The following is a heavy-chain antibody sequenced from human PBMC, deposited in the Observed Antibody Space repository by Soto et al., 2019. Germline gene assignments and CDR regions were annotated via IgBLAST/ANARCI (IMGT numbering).Heavy chain of an antibody. CDR2: IYNSGST. V-gene: IGHV4-30-4*01. D-gene: IGHD6-13*01. Sequence: QVQLQESGPGLVKPSQTLSLTCTVSGGSISSGDYYWCWIRQPPGKGLEWIGYIYNSGSTYYNPSFESRDTISVDTSKSQVSLRLCSVTAADTAVYYCARVLAAGTSIQHWGQGTLVTVSS. CDR3: ARVLAAGTSIQH. J-gene: IGHJ1*01. CDR1: GGSISSGDYY.